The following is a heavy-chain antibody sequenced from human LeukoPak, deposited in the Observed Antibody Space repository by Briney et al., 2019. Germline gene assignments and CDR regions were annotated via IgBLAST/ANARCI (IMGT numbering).Heavy chain of an antibody. CDR3: AKGPQRLDP. J-gene: IGHJ5*02. Sequence: GGSLRLSCAASGFTFISYSMNWVRQAPGKGLEWVSYISSGGSHIYYADSVKGRFTISRDNSKNTLYLQMNSLRAEDTAVYYCAKGPQRLDPWGQGTLVTVSS. CDR2: ISSGGSHI. D-gene: IGHD6-25*01. V-gene: IGHV3-21*04. CDR1: GFTFISYS.